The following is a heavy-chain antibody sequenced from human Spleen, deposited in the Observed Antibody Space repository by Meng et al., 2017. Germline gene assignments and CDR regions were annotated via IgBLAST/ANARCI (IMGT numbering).Heavy chain of an antibody. CDR2: ISSTGSTI. V-gene: IGHV3-48*03. Sequence: GGSLRLSCAASGFTFNNYEMNWVRQAPGKGLEWVSYISSTGSTIYYADSVKGRFTISRDNAKNSLYLQMNSLRAEDTAVYYCARRLPEGYDAFDIWGQGTMVTVSS. CDR3: ARRLPEGYDAFDI. D-gene: IGHD1-1*01. CDR1: GFTFNNYE. J-gene: IGHJ3*02.